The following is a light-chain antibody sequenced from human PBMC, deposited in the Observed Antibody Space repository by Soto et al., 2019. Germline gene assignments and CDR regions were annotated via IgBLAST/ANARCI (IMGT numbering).Light chain of an antibody. Sequence: EVVLTQSPATLSLSPGERANLSCRASQSISNYLAWYQQKPGQAPRLLIYDASNRAAGIPPRFRGSGSGTEFTLTINSLEPEDFAIYYCQQRSNWPQYTFGQGTNLEIK. CDR3: QQRSNWPQYT. CDR1: QSISNY. V-gene: IGKV3-11*01. CDR2: DAS. J-gene: IGKJ2*01.